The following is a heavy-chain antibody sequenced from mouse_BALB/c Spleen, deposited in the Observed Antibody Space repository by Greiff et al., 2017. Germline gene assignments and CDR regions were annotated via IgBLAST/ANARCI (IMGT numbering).Heavy chain of an antibody. V-gene: IGHV5-12-1*01. D-gene: IGHD1-1*01. Sequence: EVNLVESGGGLVKPGGSLKLSCAASGFAFSSYDMSWVRQTPEKRLEWVAYISSGGGSTYYPDTVKGRFTISRDNAKNTLYLQMSSLKSEDTAMYYCARRHYYGSSYGFAYWGQGTLVTVSA. CDR3: ARRHYYGSSYGFAY. J-gene: IGHJ3*01. CDR1: GFAFSSYD. CDR2: ISSGGGST.